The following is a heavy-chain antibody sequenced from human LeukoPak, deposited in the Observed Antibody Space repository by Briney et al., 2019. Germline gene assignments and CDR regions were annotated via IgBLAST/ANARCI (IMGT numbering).Heavy chain of an antibody. CDR2: NSAYNGNT. CDR3: ARALYQYCSSTSCPTAFDY. V-gene: IGHV1-18*04. Sequence: ASVKVSCKASGYTFTSYGISWVRQAPGQRLEWMGWNSAYNGNTNYAQKPQGRVTMTTDTSTSTVYMELRSLRSDDTAVYYCARALYQYCSSTSCPTAFDYWGQGTLVTVSS. CDR1: GYTFTSYG. D-gene: IGHD2-2*01. J-gene: IGHJ4*02.